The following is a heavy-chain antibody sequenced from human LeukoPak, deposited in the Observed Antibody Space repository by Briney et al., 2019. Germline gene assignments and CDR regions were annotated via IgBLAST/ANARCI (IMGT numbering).Heavy chain of an antibody. Sequence: PGGSLRLSCAASRFTFSSYEMNWVRQAPGKGLEWVSYISGSGIKHYADSVKGRFTISRDNAKNSLYLQMNSLRAEDTAVYYCANEGRLQTVGYFDYWGQGTLVTVSS. J-gene: IGHJ4*02. CDR2: ISGSGIK. CDR3: ANEGRLQTVGYFDY. V-gene: IGHV3-48*03. CDR1: RFTFSSYE. D-gene: IGHD6-25*01.